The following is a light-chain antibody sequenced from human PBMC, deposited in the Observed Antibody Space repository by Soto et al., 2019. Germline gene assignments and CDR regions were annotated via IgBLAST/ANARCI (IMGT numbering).Light chain of an antibody. V-gene: IGKV1-5*01. CDR3: QQYDTYPWT. J-gene: IGKJ1*01. Sequence: DIPMTQSPSTLSASVRDRVTITCRASQSISSWLAWYQQKPGQAPKLLMYDASRLESGVPSRFSGSGAGTEFTLTISSLEPDDFATYYCQQYDTYPWTFGLGTKVEIK. CDR2: DAS. CDR1: QSISSW.